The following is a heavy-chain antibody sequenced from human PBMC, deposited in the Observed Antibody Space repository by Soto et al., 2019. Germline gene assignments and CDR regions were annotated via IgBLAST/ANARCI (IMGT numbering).Heavy chain of an antibody. CDR1: GDSVSSNSAA. Sequence: SQTLSLTCAISGDSVSSNSAAWNWIRQSPSRGLEWLGRTYYRSKWYNDYAVSVKSRITINPDTSKNQFSLKLSSVTAADTAVYYCARQRPTDGRWEFANYYGMDVWGQGTPVTVSS. CDR3: ARQRPTDGRWEFANYYGMDV. D-gene: IGHD1-26*01. V-gene: IGHV6-1*01. J-gene: IGHJ6*02. CDR2: TYYRSKWYN.